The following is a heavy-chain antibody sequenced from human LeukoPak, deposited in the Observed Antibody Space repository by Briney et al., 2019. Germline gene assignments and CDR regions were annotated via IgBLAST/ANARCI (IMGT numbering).Heavy chain of an antibody. D-gene: IGHD5-18*01. J-gene: IGHJ4*02. CDR1: GGTFSSYA. V-gene: IGHV1-69*13. Sequence: EASVKVSCKASGGTFSSYAISWVRQAPGQGLEWMGGIIPIFGTANYVQKFQGRVTITADESTSTAYMELRSLRSDDTAVYYCARASPVDTAMGTDYWGQGTLVTVSS. CDR3: ARASPVDTAMGTDY. CDR2: IIPIFGTA.